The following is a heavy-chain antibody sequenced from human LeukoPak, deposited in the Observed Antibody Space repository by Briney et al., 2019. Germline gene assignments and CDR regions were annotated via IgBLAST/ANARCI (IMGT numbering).Heavy chain of an antibody. CDR3: ARDFKSGYVDS. D-gene: IGHD3-3*01. Sequence: PGGSLRLSCAASGFTFSNYGMHWVRQAPGKGLEWVAVIYYDGSKEYFADSVKGRFTISRDNSKNTVVLQMNSLRGEDTAVYYCARDFKSGYVDSWGQGTLVTASS. V-gene: IGHV3-33*01. CDR2: IYYDGSKE. J-gene: IGHJ4*02. CDR1: GFTFSNYG.